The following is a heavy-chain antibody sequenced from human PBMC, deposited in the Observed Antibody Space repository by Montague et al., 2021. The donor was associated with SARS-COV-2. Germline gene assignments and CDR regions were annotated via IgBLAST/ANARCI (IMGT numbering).Heavy chain of an antibody. Sequence: SETLFLTCTVSGGSISNYYWSWIRHPPGRGLEWIGYIYYSGSTDYSPSLKSRVTISLDTSKNQFSLKVTSVTAADTAVYYCARGGDYYNYGLDVWGPGTTVTVSS. V-gene: IGHV4-59*01. CDR1: GGSISNYY. D-gene: IGHD2-21*01. J-gene: IGHJ6*02. CDR3: ARGGDYYNYGLDV. CDR2: IYYSGST.